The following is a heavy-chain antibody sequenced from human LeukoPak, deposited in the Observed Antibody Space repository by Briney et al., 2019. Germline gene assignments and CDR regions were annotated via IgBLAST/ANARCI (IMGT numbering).Heavy chain of an antibody. D-gene: IGHD6-19*01. CDR2: INPNTGNP. V-gene: IGHV7-4-1*02. CDR1: GYTFTRYA. Sequence: ASVKVSCKASGYTFTRYAMNWLRQAPGQGPEWMGWINPNTGNPTYAQAFTGRFVFSLDTSVSTAYLQISNLNTEDTAVYYCAIDQPVAGVSNFDSWGQGTLVTVSS. CDR3: AIDQPVAGVSNFDS. J-gene: IGHJ4*02.